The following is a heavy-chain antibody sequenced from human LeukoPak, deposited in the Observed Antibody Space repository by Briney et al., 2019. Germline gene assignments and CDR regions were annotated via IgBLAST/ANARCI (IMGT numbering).Heavy chain of an antibody. V-gene: IGHV3-7*01. CDR1: GFTFSSYW. J-gene: IGHJ4*02. CDR2: IKQDGSEK. Sequence: GGSLRLSCAASGFTFSSYWMRWVRQAPGKGLEWVANIKQDGSEKYYVDSVKGRFTISRDNAKNSLYLQMNSLRAEDTAVYYCARARGIAAAGTGISYFDYWGQGTLVTVSS. D-gene: IGHD6-13*01. CDR3: ARARGIAAAGTGISYFDY.